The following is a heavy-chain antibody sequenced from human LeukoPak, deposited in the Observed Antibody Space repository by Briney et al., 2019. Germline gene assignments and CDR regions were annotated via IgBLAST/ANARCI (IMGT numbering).Heavy chain of an antibody. CDR3: AKVGTVRFLEWLLPIDY. J-gene: IGHJ4*02. V-gene: IGHV3-23*01. CDR2: ISGSGGST. D-gene: IGHD3-3*01. Sequence: PGGSLRLSCAASGFTFSSCAMSWVRQAPGKGLEWVSAISGSGGSTYYADSVKGRFTISRDNSKNTLYLQMNSLRAEDTAVYYCAKVGTVRFLEWLLPIDYWGQGTLVTVSS. CDR1: GFTFSSCA.